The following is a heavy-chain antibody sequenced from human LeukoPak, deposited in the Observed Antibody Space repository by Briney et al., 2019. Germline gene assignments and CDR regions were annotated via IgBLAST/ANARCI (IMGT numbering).Heavy chain of an antibody. V-gene: IGHV3-23*01. CDR1: GMTFSHRW. Sequence: GGSLRLSCAASGMTFSHRWMHWVRQAPGKGLDWVSSITGGGGSTYYADSVKGRFTISRDDSKNTLCLQMNSLRAEDTAVYYCAKSAAVTTAWFDPWGLGTLLTVSS. D-gene: IGHD4-17*01. J-gene: IGHJ5*02. CDR3: AKSAAVTTAWFDP. CDR2: ITGGGGST.